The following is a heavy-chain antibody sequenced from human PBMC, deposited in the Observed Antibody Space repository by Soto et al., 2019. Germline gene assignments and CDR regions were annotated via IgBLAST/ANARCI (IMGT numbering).Heavy chain of an antibody. V-gene: IGHV4-30-4*01. CDR1: GGSINSGDYH. D-gene: IGHD6-19*01. Sequence: SETLSLTCTVSGGSINSGDYHWSWIRQPPGKGLECIGYIYYSGSTYYNPSLRSRVTISVDTSKNQFSLKLSSVTAADTAVYYCARVNSSGWYGGLSYYYGMDVWGQGTTVTVSS. J-gene: IGHJ6*02. CDR2: IYYSGST. CDR3: ARVNSSGWYGGLSYYYGMDV.